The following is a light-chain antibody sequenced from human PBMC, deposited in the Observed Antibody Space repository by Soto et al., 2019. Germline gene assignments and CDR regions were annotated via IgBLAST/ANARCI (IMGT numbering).Light chain of an antibody. CDR3: SSFTGSSYV. V-gene: IGLV2-14*03. J-gene: IGLJ1*01. CDR1: SSDVGNNTY. CDR2: DVT. Sequence: QSVLTQPASVSGSPGQSITISCTGTSSDVGNNTYLSRYQHNPGRAPQVMIRDVTNRPSGVSNRFSGSKSGNTASLTISGLQAEDEADYYCSSFTGSSYVFGTGTK.